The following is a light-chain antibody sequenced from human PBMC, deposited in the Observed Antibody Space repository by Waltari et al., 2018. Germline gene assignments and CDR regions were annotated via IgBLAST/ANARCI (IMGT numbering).Light chain of an antibody. CDR3: STYAGNDKLV. J-gene: IGLJ3*02. CDR1: SGDVGSY. V-gene: IGLV2-8*01. CDR2: EVT. Sequence: QSALTQPPSASGSPGQSVTISCTATSGDVGSYVSWYQQHPGRAPKVLIFEVTKRPSGLPHRFSASGSGNTASLTVSGLQAEDEADYYCSTYAGNDKLVFGGGTKLTVL.